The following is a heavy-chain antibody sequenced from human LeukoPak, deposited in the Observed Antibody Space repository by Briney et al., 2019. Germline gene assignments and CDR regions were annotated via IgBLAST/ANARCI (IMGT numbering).Heavy chain of an antibody. CDR3: AAGPLYDILTGYFDAFDI. CDR2: INPSGSST. D-gene: IGHD3-9*01. CDR1: GYTFTNYY. J-gene: IGHJ3*02. Sequence: ASVKVSCKASGYTFTNYYMHWVRQAPGQGLEWMGIINPSGSSTSYAQKFQGRVTMTRDTSTSTVYMELSSLRSEDTAVYYCAAGPLYDILTGYFDAFDIWGQGTMLTVSS. V-gene: IGHV1-46*01.